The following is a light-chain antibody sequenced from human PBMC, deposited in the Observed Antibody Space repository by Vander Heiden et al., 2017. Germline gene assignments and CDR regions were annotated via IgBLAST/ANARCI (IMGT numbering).Light chain of an antibody. V-gene: IGKV3-11*01. Sequence: EIVLTQSPATLSLSPGERATLSCRASQSVSSYLAWYQQKPGQAPRLLIYDASNRATGIPARFSGSASGTDFTLTIISLEPEDFAVYYCQQRSNWEITFGQGTRLEIK. CDR2: DAS. J-gene: IGKJ5*01. CDR1: QSVSSY. CDR3: QQRSNWEIT.